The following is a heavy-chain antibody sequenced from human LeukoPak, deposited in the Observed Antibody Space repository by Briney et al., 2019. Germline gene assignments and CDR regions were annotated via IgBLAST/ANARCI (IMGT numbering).Heavy chain of an antibody. Sequence: GESPKISCKGSGYSFTTYWIGWVRQMPGKGPEWMGIIYPGDSDTRYSPSFQGQVTISADKSISTAYLQWTSLKVSDTAIYYCARQPVAGTFDPWGQGTLVTVSS. CDR1: GYSFTTYW. CDR3: ARQPVAGTFDP. V-gene: IGHV5-51*01. J-gene: IGHJ5*02. CDR2: IYPGDSDT. D-gene: IGHD6-19*01.